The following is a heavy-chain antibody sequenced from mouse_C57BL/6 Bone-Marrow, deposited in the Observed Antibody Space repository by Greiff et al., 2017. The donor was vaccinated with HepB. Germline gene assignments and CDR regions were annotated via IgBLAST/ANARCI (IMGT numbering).Heavy chain of an antibody. CDR1: GFTFSDYY. D-gene: IGHD2-2*01. CDR3: ARYGSYFDY. J-gene: IGHJ2*01. V-gene: IGHV5-12*01. CDR2: ISNGGGSA. Sequence: DVQLVESGGGLVQPGGSLKLSCAASGFTFSDYYMYWVRQTPEKRLEWVAYISNGGGSAYYPDTVKGRFTISRDNAKNTLYLQISRLKSEDTAMYYCARYGSYFDYWGQGTTLTVSS.